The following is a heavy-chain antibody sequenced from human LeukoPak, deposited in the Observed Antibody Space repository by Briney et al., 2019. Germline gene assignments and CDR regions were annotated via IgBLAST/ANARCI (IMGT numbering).Heavy chain of an antibody. J-gene: IGHJ4*02. CDR3: AKASLRYFDWFSDY. Sequence: GGSLRLSCAASGFTFSNYGIHWVRQAPGKGLEWVAVISYDGSNKYYADSVKGRFTISRDNSRNTLHLQMNSLRAEDTAVYSCAKASLRYFDWFSDYWGQGTLVTVSS. CDR1: GFTFSNYG. V-gene: IGHV3-30*02. CDR2: ISYDGSNK. D-gene: IGHD3-9*01.